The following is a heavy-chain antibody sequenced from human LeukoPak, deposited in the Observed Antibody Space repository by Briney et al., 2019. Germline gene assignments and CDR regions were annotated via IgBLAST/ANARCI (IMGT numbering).Heavy chain of an antibody. V-gene: IGHV4-31*03. D-gene: IGHD3-10*01. Sequence: SETLSLTCTVSGGSISRGGYYWSWIRQRPGKGLEWIGYIHYPRRTYYNPSLKSRIIMSVDTSKNQFSLKLNSVSAGDTAVYYCARESRVRGVFYFLEQWGQGTLVTVSS. CDR3: ARESRVRGVFYFLEQ. CDR1: GGSISRGGYY. CDR2: IHYPRRT. J-gene: IGHJ4*02.